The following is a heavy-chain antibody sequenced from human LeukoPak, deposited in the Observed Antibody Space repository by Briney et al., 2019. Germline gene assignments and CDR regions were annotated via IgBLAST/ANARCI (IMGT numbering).Heavy chain of an antibody. CDR2: IRFDGSDK. J-gene: IGHJ5*02. V-gene: IGHV3-30*02. Sequence: GGTLRLSCAASGFTFSIYGMHWVRQAPGKGLEWLAFIRFDGSDKFYRDSVKGRFTISRDNSKNTLYLQMNSLRAEDTAVYYCASFRDWFDPWGQGTLVTVSS. CDR1: GFTFSIYG. CDR3: ASFRDWFDP.